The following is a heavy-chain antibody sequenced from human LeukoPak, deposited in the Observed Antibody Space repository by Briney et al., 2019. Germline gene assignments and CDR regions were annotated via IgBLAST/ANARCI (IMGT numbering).Heavy chain of an antibody. CDR2: IKQDGREK. CDR1: GFTFRTYW. J-gene: IGHJ4*02. Sequence: GGSLRLSCAASGFTFRTYWMSWVRQAPGKGLEWVANIKQDGREKYYVDSVKGRFTISRDNAKNSLYLQMNSLRAEDTAVFYCARDPFDSWGQGTLVTVSS. V-gene: IGHV3-7*01. CDR3: ARDPFDS.